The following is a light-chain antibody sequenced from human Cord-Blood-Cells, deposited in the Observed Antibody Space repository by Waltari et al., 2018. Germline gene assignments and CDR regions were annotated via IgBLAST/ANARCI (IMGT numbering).Light chain of an antibody. CDR3: MIWHSSAWV. V-gene: IGLV5-45*01. J-gene: IGLJ3*02. Sequence: QAVLTQLASLSASPGASASLTCTSRSGINVGTYRIYWYQHKPGSPPQYLLRYKSDSDKQQGSGVPSRFSGSKDASANAGILLISGLQSEDEADYYCMIWHSSAWVFGGGTKLTVL. CDR1: SGINVGTYR. CDR2: YKSDSDK.